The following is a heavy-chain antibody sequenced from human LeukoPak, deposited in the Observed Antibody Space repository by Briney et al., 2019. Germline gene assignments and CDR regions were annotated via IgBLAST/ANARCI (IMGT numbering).Heavy chain of an antibody. CDR1: GFTFSTYT. D-gene: IGHD6-13*01. Sequence: PGGSLRLSCAASGFTFSTYTMHWVRQAPGKGLEWVSAISGSGGSTYYADSVKGRFTISRDNSKNTLYLQMNSLRAEDTAVYYCAKDPVSSSWYFDSYFDYWGQGTLVTVSS. CDR2: ISGSGGST. CDR3: AKDPVSSSWYFDSYFDY. V-gene: IGHV3-23*01. J-gene: IGHJ4*02.